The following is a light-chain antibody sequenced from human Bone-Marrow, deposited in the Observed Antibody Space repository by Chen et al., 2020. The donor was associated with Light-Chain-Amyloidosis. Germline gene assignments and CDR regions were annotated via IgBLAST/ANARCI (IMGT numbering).Light chain of an antibody. CDR2: DVS. J-gene: IGLJ1*01. CDR1: SGDVGAYNY. CDR3: NSYTTSDTYV. V-gene: IGLV2-14*03. Sequence: QSALTQPASVSGSPGQSITIPCTGTSGDVGAYNYVSWYQQHPGKAPKLLIYDVSNRPSGVSNRFSGSKSGNTASLTISGLQAEDEADYSCNSYTTSDTYVFGTGTEVTGL.